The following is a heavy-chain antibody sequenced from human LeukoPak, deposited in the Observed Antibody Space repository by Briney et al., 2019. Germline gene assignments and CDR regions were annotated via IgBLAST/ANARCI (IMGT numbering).Heavy chain of an antibody. CDR3: ARRNYPYYFDY. D-gene: IGHD1-7*01. J-gene: IGHJ4*02. Sequence: SETLSLTCTVSGGSINSRNNYWGWIRQPPGKGLEWIAIISDTGTTYYSPSLKSRLTISVDTPKHQFSLSLSSLTAADTAVYYCARRNYPYYFDYWGQGTLVTVSS. CDR1: GGSINSRNNY. CDR2: ISDTGTT. V-gene: IGHV4-39*01.